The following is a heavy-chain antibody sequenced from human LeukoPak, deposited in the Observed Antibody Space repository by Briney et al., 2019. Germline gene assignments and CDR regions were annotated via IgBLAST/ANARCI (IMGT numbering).Heavy chain of an antibody. J-gene: IGHJ4*02. CDR1: GFTVSSNY. D-gene: IGHD5-24*01. Sequence: PGGSLRLSCAASGFTVSSNYMSWVRQAPGKGLEWVSVIYSGGSTYYADSVKGRFTISRDNSKNTLYLQMNSLRAEDTAVYYCARLIGDGYNYYFGYWGQGTLVTVSS. CDR2: IYSGGST. V-gene: IGHV3-53*01. CDR3: ARLIGDGYNYYFGY.